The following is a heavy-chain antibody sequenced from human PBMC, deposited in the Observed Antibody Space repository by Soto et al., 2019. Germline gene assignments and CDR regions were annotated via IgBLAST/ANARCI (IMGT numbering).Heavy chain of an antibody. D-gene: IGHD3-3*01. J-gene: IGHJ6*03. CDR3: ARGRAYDFWSGYYYMDV. CDR2: INHSGST. V-gene: IGHV4-34*01. Sequence: SETLSLTCAVYGGSFSGYYWIWIRQPPGKGLEWIGEINHSGSTNYNPSLKSRVTISVDTSKNQFSLKLSSVTAADTAVYYCARGRAYDFWSGYYYMDVWGKGTTVTVSS. CDR1: GGSFSGYY.